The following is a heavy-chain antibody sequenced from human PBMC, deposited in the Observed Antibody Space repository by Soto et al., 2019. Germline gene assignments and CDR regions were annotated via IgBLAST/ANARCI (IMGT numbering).Heavy chain of an antibody. CDR2: IYYSGST. D-gene: IGHD3-3*02. CDR3: ARDHLPGMDV. CDR1: GGSISSGGYS. Sequence: PSETLSLTCAVSGGSISSGGYSWSWIRQPPGKGLEWIGYIYYSGSTYYNPSLKSRVTISVDTSKNQFSLKLSSVTAADTAVYYCARDHLPGMDVLGQGTTFTVSS. V-gene: IGHV4-30-2*05. J-gene: IGHJ6*02.